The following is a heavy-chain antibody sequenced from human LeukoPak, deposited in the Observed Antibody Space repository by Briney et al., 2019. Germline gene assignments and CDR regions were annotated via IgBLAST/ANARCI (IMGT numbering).Heavy chain of an antibody. CDR3: ARSGGTTNYYYMDV. V-gene: IGHV4-4*07. J-gene: IGHJ6*03. CDR2: IYTSGST. CDR1: GGSISSYY. D-gene: IGHD1-7*01. Sequence: PSETLSLTCTVSGGSISSYYWSWIRQPAGKELEWIGRIYTSGSTNYNPSLKSRVTMSVDTSKNQFSLKLSSVTAADTAVYYCARSGGTTNYYYMDVWGKGTTVTVSS.